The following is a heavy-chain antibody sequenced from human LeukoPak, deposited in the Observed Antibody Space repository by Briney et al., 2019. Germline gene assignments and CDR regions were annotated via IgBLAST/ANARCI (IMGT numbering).Heavy chain of an antibody. CDR2: IYYSGST. V-gene: IGHV4-59*01. D-gene: IGHD3-3*01. CDR1: GGPISSYY. CDR3: ARGLYYDFWSGKEYYFDY. Sequence: SETLSLTCTVSGGPISSYYWSWIRQPPGKGLEWIGYIYYSGSTNYNPSLKSRVTISVDTSKNQFSLKLSSVTAADTAVYYCARGLYYDFWSGKEYYFDYWGQETLVTVSS. J-gene: IGHJ4*02.